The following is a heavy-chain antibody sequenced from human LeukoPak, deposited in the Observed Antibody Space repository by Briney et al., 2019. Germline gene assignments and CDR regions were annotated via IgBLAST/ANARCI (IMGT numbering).Heavy chain of an antibody. J-gene: IGHJ3*02. Sequence: GGSLRLSCAASGFTFSSYWMHWVRQAPGKGLVWVSRINSDGSSTTYADSVKGRVTISRDNAKNTLYLQMNSLRAEDTAVYYCARRGAITGGLDIWGQGTMVTVSS. D-gene: IGHD3-10*01. V-gene: IGHV3-74*01. CDR1: GFTFSSYW. CDR3: ARRGAITGGLDI. CDR2: INSDGSST.